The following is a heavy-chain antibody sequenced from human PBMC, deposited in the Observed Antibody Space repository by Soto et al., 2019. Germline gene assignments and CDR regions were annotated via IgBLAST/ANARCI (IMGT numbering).Heavy chain of an antibody. CDR1: GFTFSNAW. CDR3: TTAPLYRSSWGYYYGMDV. J-gene: IGHJ6*02. CDR2: IKSKTDGGTT. V-gene: IGHV3-15*07. D-gene: IGHD6-13*01. Sequence: EVQLVESGGGLVKPGGALRLSCAASGFTFSNAWMNWVRQAPGKGLEWVGRIKSKTDGGTTDYAAPVKGRFTISRDDSKNTLYLQMNSLKTEDTAVYYCTTAPLYRSSWGYYYGMDVWGQGTTVTVSS.